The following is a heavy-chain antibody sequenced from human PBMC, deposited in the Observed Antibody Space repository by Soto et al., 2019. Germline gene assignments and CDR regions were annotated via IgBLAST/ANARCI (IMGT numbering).Heavy chain of an antibody. CDR1: GYTFTSYG. CDR2: ISAYNGNT. V-gene: IGHV1-18*01. Sequence: QVQLVQSGAEVKKPGASVKVSCKASGYTFTSYGFSWVRQAPGQGLEWMGWISAYNGNTNYAQNLQGRVTRTTDTSTNTTYMELRSLISDDTAVYYCARGSVVATGGAFDIWGQGTMDTVSS. CDR3: ARGSVVATGGAFDI. J-gene: IGHJ3*02. D-gene: IGHD2-2*01.